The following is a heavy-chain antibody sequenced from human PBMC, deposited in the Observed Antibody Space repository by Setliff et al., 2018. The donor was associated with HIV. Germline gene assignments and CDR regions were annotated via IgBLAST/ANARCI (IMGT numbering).Heavy chain of an antibody. CDR2: INHTGNT. CDR3: ARGIGTRYNYYMDV. CDR1: GGSFSGYH. J-gene: IGHJ6*03. V-gene: IGHV4-34*01. D-gene: IGHD1-20*01. Sequence: ETLSLTCAVYGGSFSGYHWNWIRQFPGKGLEWIGEINHTGNTQYNPSLKSRVTMSEETSKNQFSLKLKSVTAADTAIYFCARGIGTRYNYYMDVWGIGTTVTVSS.